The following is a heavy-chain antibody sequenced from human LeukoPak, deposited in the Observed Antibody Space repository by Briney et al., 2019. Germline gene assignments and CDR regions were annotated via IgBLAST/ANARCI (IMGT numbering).Heavy chain of an antibody. V-gene: IGHV3-48*01. CDR3: ARDPYYDFWSGYSPYGMDV. J-gene: IGHJ6*02. CDR1: GFTFSSYS. Sequence: GGSLRLSCAASGFTFSSYSMNWVRQAPGKGLEWVSYISSSSSTIYYADSVKGLFTISRDNAKNSLYLQMNSLRAEDTAVYYCARDPYYDFWSGYSPYGMDVWGQGTTVTVSS. D-gene: IGHD3-3*01. CDR2: ISSSSSTI.